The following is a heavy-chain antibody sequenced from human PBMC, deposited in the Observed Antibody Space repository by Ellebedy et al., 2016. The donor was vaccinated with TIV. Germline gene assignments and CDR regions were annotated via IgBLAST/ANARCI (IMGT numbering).Heavy chain of an antibody. CDR3: ARDRYSSSSSRANWFDP. CDR2: ISAYNGNT. J-gene: IGHJ5*02. V-gene: IGHV1-18*04. Sequence: ASVKVSCKASGYTFTSYGISWVRQAPGQGLEWMGWISAYNGNTNYAQKSQGRVTMTRDTSISTAYMELSRLRSDETAVYYCARDRYSSSSSRANWFDPWGQGTLITVSS. D-gene: IGHD6-6*01. CDR1: GYTFTSYG.